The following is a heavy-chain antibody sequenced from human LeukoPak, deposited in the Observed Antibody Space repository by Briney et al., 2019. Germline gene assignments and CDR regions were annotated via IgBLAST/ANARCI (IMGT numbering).Heavy chain of an antibody. Sequence: ASVKVSCKASGYTFTSYGISWVRQAPGQGLEWMGWISAYNGNTNYAQKLQGRVTMTTDTPTSTAYMELRSLRSDDTAVYYCARIMGSSGWYDPFYYFDYWGQGTLVTVSS. D-gene: IGHD6-19*01. CDR3: ARIMGSSGWYDPFYYFDY. V-gene: IGHV1-18*01. J-gene: IGHJ4*02. CDR2: ISAYNGNT. CDR1: GYTFTSYG.